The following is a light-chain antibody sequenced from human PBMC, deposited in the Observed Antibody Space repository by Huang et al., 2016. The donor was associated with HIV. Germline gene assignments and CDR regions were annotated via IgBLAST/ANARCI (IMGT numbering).Light chain of an antibody. J-gene: IGKJ3*01. CDR2: GAS. V-gene: IGKV3-15*01. CDR3: QQYNNWPKVFT. Sequence: EIVMTQSPATLSVSPGERATLSCRASQSVSSNLAWYQQNPGQAPRLLIYGASTRATGIPARFSGSGSGKEFTLTISSLQSEDVAVYYCQQYNNWPKVFTFGPGTKVDIK. CDR1: QSVSSN.